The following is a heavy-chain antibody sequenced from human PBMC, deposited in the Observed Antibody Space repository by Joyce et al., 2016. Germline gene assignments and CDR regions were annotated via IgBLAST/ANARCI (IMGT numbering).Heavy chain of an antibody. CDR1: GFTFSGNS. J-gene: IGHJ3*01. CDR2: MNQDGSAV. V-gene: IGHV3-7*01. CDR3: ARGKAFDV. Sequence: EVQLVESGGGLVQPGGSLRLSCAASGFTFSGNSMSWLRQAPGGGLGWAANMNQDGSAVYYRDSGKGRFTVSRDNARSLVHLQMVSLRVEDTALYYCARGKAFDVWGQGTMVTVSS.